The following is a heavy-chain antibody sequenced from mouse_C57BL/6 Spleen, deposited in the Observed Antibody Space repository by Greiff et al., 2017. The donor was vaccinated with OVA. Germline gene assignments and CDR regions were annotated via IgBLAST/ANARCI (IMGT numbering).Heavy chain of an antibody. CDR3: AREGYDYDVGRMDY. J-gene: IGHJ4*01. D-gene: IGHD2-4*01. CDR1: GFTFSSYA. CDR2: ISDGGSYT. V-gene: IGHV5-4*01. Sequence: DVMLVESGGGLVKPGGSLKLSCAASGFTFSSYAMSWVRQTPEKRLEWVATISDGGSYTYYPDNVKGRFTISRDNAKNNLYLQMSHLKSEDTAMYYCAREGYDYDVGRMDYWGQGTSVTVSS.